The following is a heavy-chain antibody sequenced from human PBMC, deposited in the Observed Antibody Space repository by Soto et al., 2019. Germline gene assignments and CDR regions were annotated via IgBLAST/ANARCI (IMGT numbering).Heavy chain of an antibody. J-gene: IGHJ6*02. Sequence: HPGGSLRLSCAASGFTFRDYYMDWVRQAPGKGLEWVGRIKNRANSYTTEYTASVKGRFTISRDDSKSSLFLQMNSLKTDDTAVYYCAGAPSYYGSGGHHWGQGTTVTVSS. V-gene: IGHV3-72*01. CDR2: IKNRANSYTT. D-gene: IGHD3-10*01. CDR3: AGAPSYYGSGGHH. CDR1: GFTFRDYY.